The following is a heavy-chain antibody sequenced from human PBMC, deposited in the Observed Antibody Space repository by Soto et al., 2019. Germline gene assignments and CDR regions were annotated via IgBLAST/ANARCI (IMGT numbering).Heavy chain of an antibody. CDR1: GFTFSSYS. CDR2: ISSSSSYI. CDR3: HLQNSSGWYGMGVAFDI. V-gene: IGHV3-21*01. Sequence: GGSLRLSCAASGFTFSSYSMNWVRQAPGKGLEWVSSISSSSSYIYYADSVKGRFTISRDNAKNSLYLQMNSLRAEDTAVYYYHLQNSSGWYGMGVAFDIWGQGTMVTVSS. J-gene: IGHJ3*02. D-gene: IGHD6-19*01.